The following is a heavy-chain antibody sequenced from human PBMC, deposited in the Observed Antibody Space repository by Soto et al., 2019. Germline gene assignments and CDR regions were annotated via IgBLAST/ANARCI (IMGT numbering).Heavy chain of an antibody. V-gene: IGHV3-23*01. D-gene: IGHD2-8*01. CDR2: ISGSGGST. CDR1: GFTFSSYA. J-gene: IGHJ1*01. Sequence: GGSLRLSCAASGFTFSSYAMSWVRQAPGKGLEWVSAISGSGGSTYYADSVKGRFTISRDNSKNTLYLQMNSLRAEDTAVYYCAKGTCTNGVCYIKAEYFQHWGQGTLVTVSS. CDR3: AKGTCTNGVCYIKAEYFQH.